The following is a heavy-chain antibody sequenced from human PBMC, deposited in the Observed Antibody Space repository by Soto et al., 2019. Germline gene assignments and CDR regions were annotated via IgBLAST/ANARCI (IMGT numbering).Heavy chain of an antibody. D-gene: IGHD3-16*01. CDR1: GGSISSYY. V-gene: IGHV4-59*08. CDR2: IYYSGST. CDR3: ARRSMITFGVVFFKGNYDHCDL. J-gene: IGHJ2*01. Sequence: PSETLSLTCTVSGGSISSYYWSWIRQPPGKGLEWIGYIYYSGSTNYNPSLKSRVTISVDTSKNQVSLKLSSVTAADTAVYYCARRSMITFGVVFFKGNYDHCDL.